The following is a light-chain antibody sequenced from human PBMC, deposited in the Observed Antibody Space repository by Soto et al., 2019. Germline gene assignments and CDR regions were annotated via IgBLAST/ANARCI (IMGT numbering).Light chain of an antibody. CDR3: SSYTSSRAYV. V-gene: IGLV2-14*01. CDR1: SSDVGGYNY. J-gene: IGLJ1*01. Sequence: QPVLTQPASVSASPGQSITISCTGTSSDVGGYNYVSWYQQQSGKAPKLMIHEVSNRPSGVSNRFSGSKSGNTASLTISGLQAEDEADYYCSSYTSSRAYVFGIGTKLTVL. CDR2: EVS.